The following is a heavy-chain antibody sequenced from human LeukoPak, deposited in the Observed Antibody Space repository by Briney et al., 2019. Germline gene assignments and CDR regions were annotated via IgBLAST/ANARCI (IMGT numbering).Heavy chain of an antibody. CDR1: GYSFTNYW. J-gene: IGHJ5*02. Sequence: GESLQISCKASGYSFTNYWIGWVRQMPGKGLEWMGIIYPGDSDTRYSPSFQGQVTISADKSISTAYLQWSSLKASDTAMYYCARLGPGDVVVVAATYNWFDPWGQGTLVTVSS. D-gene: IGHD2-15*01. CDR2: IYPGDSDT. V-gene: IGHV5-51*01. CDR3: ARLGPGDVVVVAATYNWFDP.